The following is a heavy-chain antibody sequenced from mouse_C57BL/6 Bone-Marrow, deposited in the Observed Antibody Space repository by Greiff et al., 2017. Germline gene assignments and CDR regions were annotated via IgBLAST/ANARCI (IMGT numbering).Heavy chain of an antibody. CDR2: INPYNGGT. CDR1: GYTFTDYY. Sequence: EVQRVESGPVLVKPGASVKMSCKASGYTFTDYYMNWVKQSHGKSLEWIGVINPYNGGTSYNQKFKGKATLTVDKSSSTAYMELNSLTSEDSAVYYCARSGAWFAYWGQGTLVTVSA. V-gene: IGHV1-19*01. J-gene: IGHJ3*01. CDR3: ARSGAWFAY.